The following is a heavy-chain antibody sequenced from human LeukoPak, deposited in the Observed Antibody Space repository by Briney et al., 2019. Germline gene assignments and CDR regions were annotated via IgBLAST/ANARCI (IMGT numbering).Heavy chain of an antibody. CDR1: GSSFTRYW. CDR2: IDPSDSYI. D-gene: IGHD2-2*02. V-gene: IGHV5-10-1*01. CDR3: ARQGSPILDY. Sequence: NRGASLQISCKGSGSSFTRYWISWVRQLAGKGLEWMGRIDPSDSYINYSPSFQGHVTISADKSISTAYLQWSSLKASDTAMYYCARQGSPILDYWGQGTLVTVSS. J-gene: IGHJ4*02.